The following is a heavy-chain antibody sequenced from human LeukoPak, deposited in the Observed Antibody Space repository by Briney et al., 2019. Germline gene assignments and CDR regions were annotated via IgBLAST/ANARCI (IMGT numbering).Heavy chain of an antibody. J-gene: IGHJ4*02. Sequence: GSSVKVSCKASGVTFSSYPISWVRQAPGQGLEWMGGTIPVFRTANYAQRFQGRVTITADESTSTAYMELSSLKSEDTAVYYCARGGLQYQLLYLSYWGQGTLVTVSS. CDR2: TIPVFRTA. V-gene: IGHV1-69*01. CDR3: ARGGLQYQLLYLSY. CDR1: GVTFSSYP. D-gene: IGHD2-2*02.